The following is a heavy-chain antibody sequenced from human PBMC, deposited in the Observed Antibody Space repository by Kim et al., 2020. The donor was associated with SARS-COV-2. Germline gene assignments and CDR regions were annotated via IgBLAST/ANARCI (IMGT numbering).Heavy chain of an antibody. CDR1: GGSFSGYY. J-gene: IGHJ4*02. V-gene: IGHV4-34*01. D-gene: IGHD2-2*01. Sequence: SETLSLTCAVYGGSFSGYYWSWIRQPPGKGLEWIGEINHSGSTNYNPSLKSRVTISVDTSKNQFSLKLSSVTAADTAVYYCARGHPHPAYCSSTSCPGGFYFDYWGQGTLVTVSS. CDR2: INHSGST. CDR3: ARGHPHPAYCSSTSCPGGFYFDY.